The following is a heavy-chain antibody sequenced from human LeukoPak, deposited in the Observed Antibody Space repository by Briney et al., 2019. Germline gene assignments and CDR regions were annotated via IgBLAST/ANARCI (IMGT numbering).Heavy chain of an antibody. J-gene: IGHJ6*03. D-gene: IGHD3-3*01. V-gene: IGHV4-4*09. CDR3: ARHYDFWSGYYYYYYMDI. Sequence: PSETLSLTCTVSGGSISSYYWSWIRQPPGKGLEWIGYIYTSGSTNYNPSLKSRVTMSVDTSKNQFSLKLSSVTAADTAVHYCARHYDFWSGYYYYYYMDIWGKGTTVTVSS. CDR2: IYTSGST. CDR1: GGSISSYY.